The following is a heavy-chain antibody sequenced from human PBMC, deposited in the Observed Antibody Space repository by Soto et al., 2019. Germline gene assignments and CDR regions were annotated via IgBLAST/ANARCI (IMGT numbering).Heavy chain of an antibody. CDR3: ARVSSGWWYFYY. Sequence: PSETLSLTCTVSGGSISSYYWSWIRQPPGKGLEWIGYIYYSGSTNYNPSLKSRVTISVNTSKNQFSLKLTSVTAADTAVYYCARVSSGWWYFYYWGKGTLVTVAS. V-gene: IGHV4-59*01. CDR1: GGSISSYY. J-gene: IGHJ4*02. CDR2: IYYSGST. D-gene: IGHD6-19*01.